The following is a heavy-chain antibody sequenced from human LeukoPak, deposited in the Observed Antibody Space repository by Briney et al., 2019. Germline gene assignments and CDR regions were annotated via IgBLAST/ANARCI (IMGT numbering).Heavy chain of an antibody. D-gene: IGHD6-13*01. CDR2: LYTSGST. CDR3: ARGGIAPPGYYYYYQMDV. V-gene: IGHV4-4*07. CDR1: GGSISNYD. Sequence: SETLSLTCTVSGGSISNYDWSWIRQSPGKGLEWIGRLYTSGSTNYNPSHKSRITLSSDTSRNQFSLKLSSVTAADTAVYYCARGGIAPPGYYYYYQMDVWGKGTTVTVSS. J-gene: IGHJ6*03.